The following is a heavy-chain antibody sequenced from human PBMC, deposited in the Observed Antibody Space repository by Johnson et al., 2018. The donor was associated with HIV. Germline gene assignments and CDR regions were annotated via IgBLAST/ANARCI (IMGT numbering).Heavy chain of an antibody. V-gene: IGHV3-11*01. CDR1: GFTFSDYY. CDR3: ATVWRNEGRHAFDV. Sequence: QVQLVESGGGLVKPGGSLRLSCAASGFTFSDYYMSWIRQAPGKGLEWVSYISSSRSNIYYADSVTGRFTISRDNAKNSVYLQMNSLRAEDTAVYSCATVWRNEGRHAFDVWGQGTMVTVSS. J-gene: IGHJ3*01. D-gene: IGHD1-1*01. CDR2: ISSSRSNI.